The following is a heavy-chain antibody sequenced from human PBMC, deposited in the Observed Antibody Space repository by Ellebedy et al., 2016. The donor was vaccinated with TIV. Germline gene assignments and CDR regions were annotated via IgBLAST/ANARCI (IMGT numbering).Heavy chain of an antibody. CDR2: IIPILGIA. J-gene: IGHJ6*02. V-gene: IGHV1-69*04. Sequence: ASVKVSCKASGGTFSSYAINWVRQAPGQGLEWMGRIIPILGIANYAQKFQDRVTIIADKSTSTAFMELSSLRSDDTAVYYCAREFSALWFGESLSGMDVWGQGTTVTVSS. CDR3: AREFSALWFGESLSGMDV. D-gene: IGHD3-10*01. CDR1: GGTFSSYA.